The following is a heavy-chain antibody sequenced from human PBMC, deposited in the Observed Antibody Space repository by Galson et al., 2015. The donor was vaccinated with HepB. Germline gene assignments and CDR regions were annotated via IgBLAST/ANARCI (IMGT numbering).Heavy chain of an antibody. CDR3: AADPELGIGTSDI. CDR2: IDQDGSEK. D-gene: IGHD1-14*01. J-gene: IGHJ3*02. V-gene: IGHV3-7*01. Sequence: SLRLSCATSGFTFSSYWMSWVRQAPGKGLEWVANIDQDGSEKNYVDSVKGRFTISRDNARNSLYPQMNSLRAEDTAMYYCAADPELGIGTSDIWGQGTMVTVSS. CDR1: GFTFSSYW.